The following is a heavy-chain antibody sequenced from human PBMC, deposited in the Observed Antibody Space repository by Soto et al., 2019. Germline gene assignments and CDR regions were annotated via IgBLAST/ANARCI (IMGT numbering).Heavy chain of an antibody. CDR1: GFTFSSYS. Sequence: GGSLRLSCAASGFTFSSYSMNWVRQAPGKGLEWVSSISSSSSYIYYADSVKGRFTISRDNAKNSLYLQMNSLRAEDTAVYYCARRHGSGRGYYYYGMDVWGQGTTVTVSS. CDR2: ISSSSSYI. CDR3: ARRHGSGRGYYYYGMDV. J-gene: IGHJ6*02. V-gene: IGHV3-21*01. D-gene: IGHD3-10*01.